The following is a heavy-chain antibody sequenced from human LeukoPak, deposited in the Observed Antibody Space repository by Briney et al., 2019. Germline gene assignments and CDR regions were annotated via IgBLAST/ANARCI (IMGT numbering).Heavy chain of an antibody. V-gene: IGHV4-39*01. Sequence: SETLSLTCTVSGGSISSYYWGWIRQPPGKGLEWIGSIYYSGSTYYNPSLKSRVTISVDTSKNQFSLKLSSVTAADTAVYYCARQSHTYYDILTGSGDYWGQGTLVTVSS. CDR1: GGSISSYY. J-gene: IGHJ4*02. CDR3: ARQSHTYYDILTGSGDY. CDR2: IYYSGST. D-gene: IGHD3-9*01.